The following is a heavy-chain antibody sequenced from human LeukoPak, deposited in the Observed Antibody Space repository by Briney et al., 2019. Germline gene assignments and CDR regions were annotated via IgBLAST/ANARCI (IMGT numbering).Heavy chain of an antibody. V-gene: IGHV1-46*02. CDR1: GYTFNGYY. D-gene: IGHD6-19*01. CDR3: ARDRESSGWYSGEYYYYYMDV. CDR2: INPSGGST. J-gene: IGHJ6*03. Sequence: GASVKVSCKASGYTFNGYYMHWVRQAPGQGLEWMGIINPSGGSTSYAQKFQGRVTMTRDMSTSTVYMELSSLRSEDTAVYYCARDRESSGWYSGEYYYYYMDVWGKGTTVTVSS.